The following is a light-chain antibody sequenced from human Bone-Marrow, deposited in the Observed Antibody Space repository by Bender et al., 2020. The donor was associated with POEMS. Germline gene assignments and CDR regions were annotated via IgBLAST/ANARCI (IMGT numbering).Light chain of an antibody. V-gene: IGLV2-14*03. CDR2: DVS. CDR1: SGDVGGYNH. CDR3: GSHTSSNTFV. Sequence: QSALTQPASVSGSPGQSITISCTGTSGDVGGYNHVSWYLQYPGKAPKLVIYDVSYRPSGVSNRFSASKSGNTASLTISWLQAEDEADYYCGSHTSSNTFVFGSGTTVTVL. J-gene: IGLJ1*01.